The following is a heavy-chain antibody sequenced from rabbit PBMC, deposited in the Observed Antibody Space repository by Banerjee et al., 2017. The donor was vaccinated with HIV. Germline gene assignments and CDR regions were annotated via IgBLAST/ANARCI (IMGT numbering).Heavy chain of an antibody. J-gene: IGHJ6*01. CDR1: GFSFSSSYW. D-gene: IGHD6-1*01. CDR3: VRRISDAYDL. CDR2: IYTTSGST. Sequence: QEQLEESGGDLVKPEGSLTLTCTASGFSFSSSYWICWVRQAPGKGLELIACIYTTSGSTWYASWVNGRFAISRSTTLNTVDLRMPSLTAADTATYFCVRRISDAYDLWGQGTLVTVS. V-gene: IGHV1S43*01.